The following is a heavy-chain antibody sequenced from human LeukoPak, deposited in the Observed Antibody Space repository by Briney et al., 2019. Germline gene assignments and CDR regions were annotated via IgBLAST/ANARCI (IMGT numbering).Heavy chain of an antibody. D-gene: IGHD1-26*01. CDR2: ISGSGGNT. V-gene: IGHV3-23*01. Sequence: GGSLRLSCAASGFTFDDYTMHWVRQAPGKGLEWVSSISGSGGNTNYADSVKGRFTISRDNSKNTLYLQMNSLRAEDTAVYYCAKLVGGNSDYWGQGTLVTVSS. CDR1: GFTFDDYT. CDR3: AKLVGGNSDY. J-gene: IGHJ4*02.